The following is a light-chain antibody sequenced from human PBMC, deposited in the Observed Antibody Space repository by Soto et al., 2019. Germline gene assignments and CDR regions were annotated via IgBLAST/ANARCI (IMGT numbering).Light chain of an antibody. J-gene: IGKJ1*01. CDR3: QQYYGSPPWT. Sequence: DIVMTQSPDSLAVSLGERATIYCKSSRSILYSSNNMNYLAWYQQKPGQCPKLLIYWASTRESGVPDRFSGSGSGTDFTLTISSLQAEDAAIYYCQQYYGSPPWTF. V-gene: IGKV4-1*01. CDR2: WAS. CDR1: RSILYSSNNMNY.